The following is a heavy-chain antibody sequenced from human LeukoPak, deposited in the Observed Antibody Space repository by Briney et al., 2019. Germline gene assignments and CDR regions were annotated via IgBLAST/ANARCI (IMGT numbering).Heavy chain of an antibody. CDR2: IYYSGST. Sequence: SQTLSLTCTVSGGSISSGDYYWSWIRQPPGKGLEWIGYIYYSGSTYYNPSLKSRVTISVGTSKNQFSLKLSSVTAADTAVYYCARGSGQYSSGWYREDYGMDVWGQGTTVTVSS. J-gene: IGHJ6*02. CDR1: GGSISSGDYY. CDR3: ARGSGQYSSGWYREDYGMDV. V-gene: IGHV4-30-4*01. D-gene: IGHD6-19*01.